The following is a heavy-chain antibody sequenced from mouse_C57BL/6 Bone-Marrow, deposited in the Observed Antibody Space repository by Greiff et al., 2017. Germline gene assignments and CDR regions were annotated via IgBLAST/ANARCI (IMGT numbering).Heavy chain of an antibody. Sequence: QVQLKQSGAELVRPGTSVKVSCKASGYAFTNYLIEWVKQRPGPGLEWIGVINPGSGGTNYNEKFKGKATLTADKSSSTAYMQLSSLTSKDSAVYFCARSKNWDSWFAYWGQGTLVTVSA. D-gene: IGHD4-1*01. V-gene: IGHV1-54*01. J-gene: IGHJ3*01. CDR3: ARSKNWDSWFAY. CDR1: GYAFTNYL. CDR2: INPGSGGT.